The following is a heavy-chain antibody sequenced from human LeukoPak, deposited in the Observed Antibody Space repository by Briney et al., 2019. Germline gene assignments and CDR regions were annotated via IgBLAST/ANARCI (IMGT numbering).Heavy chain of an antibody. CDR2: IYPGDSDT. D-gene: IGHD1-26*01. Sequence: GASVKISCKASGYRFTNYWIGWVRQMAGKGLEWMGSIYPGDSDTRYSPSFQGQVTISADKSISTAYLQWSSLKASDTAMYYCAVKPGYTGSWGTFDSWGQGTLVTVSS. V-gene: IGHV5-51*01. CDR3: AVKPGYTGSWGTFDS. J-gene: IGHJ4*02. CDR1: GYRFTNYW.